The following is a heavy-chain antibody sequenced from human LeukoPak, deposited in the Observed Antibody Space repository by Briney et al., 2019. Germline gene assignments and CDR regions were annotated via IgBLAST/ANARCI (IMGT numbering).Heavy chain of an antibody. J-gene: IGHJ5*02. CDR2: INHSGST. Sequence: SETLSLTCAVYGGSFSGYYWSWIRQPPGKGLEWIGEINHSGSTNYNPSLKSRVTISVDTSKNQFSLKLSSVTAADTAVYYCARHGEGSLGVWFDPWGQGTLVTVSS. CDR3: ARHGEGSLGVWFDP. CDR1: GGSFSGYY. V-gene: IGHV4-34*01. D-gene: IGHD3-10*01.